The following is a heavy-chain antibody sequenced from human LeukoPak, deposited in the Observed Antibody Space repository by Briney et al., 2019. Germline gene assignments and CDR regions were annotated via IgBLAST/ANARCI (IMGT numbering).Heavy chain of an antibody. CDR2: IYSGGDT. Sequence: GGSLRLSCAASGFTVSSNYMSWVRQAPGKGLEWVSVIYSGGDTYYADSVKGRFTISRDNSKNTLYLQMNSLRAEDTAVYYCAKDLPPGYSSGWYYFDYWGQGTLVTVSS. CDR1: GFTVSSNY. V-gene: IGHV3-53*01. CDR3: AKDLPPGYSSGWYYFDY. D-gene: IGHD6-19*01. J-gene: IGHJ4*02.